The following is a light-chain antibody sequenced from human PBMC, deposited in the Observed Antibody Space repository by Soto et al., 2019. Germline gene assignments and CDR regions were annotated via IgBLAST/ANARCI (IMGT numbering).Light chain of an antibody. CDR2: AAS. CDR3: QQYHRPPRA. J-gene: IGKJ1*01. V-gene: IGKV3-20*01. Sequence: VLTQSPGALTLFPGERATLSCRASQSITSNYVTWYQQKPGQAPRLLIFAASRRATGIPVRFSGGGSGTDFSLTISSLEPEDSAVYYCQQYHRPPRAFGQGTK. CDR1: QSITSNY.